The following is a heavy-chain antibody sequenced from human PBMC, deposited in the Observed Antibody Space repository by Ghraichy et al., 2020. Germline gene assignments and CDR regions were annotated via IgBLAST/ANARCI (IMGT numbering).Heavy chain of an antibody. V-gene: IGHV3-48*01. CDR1: GFTFSSYS. Sequence: GGSLRLSCAASGFTFSSYSMNWVRQAPGKGLEWVSYISSSSSTIYYADSVKGRFTIYRDNAKNSLYLQMNSLRAEDTAVYYCARGDTVVSSYYGMDVWGQGTTVTVSS. D-gene: IGHD4-23*01. CDR2: ISSSSSTI. J-gene: IGHJ6*02. CDR3: ARGDTVVSSYYGMDV.